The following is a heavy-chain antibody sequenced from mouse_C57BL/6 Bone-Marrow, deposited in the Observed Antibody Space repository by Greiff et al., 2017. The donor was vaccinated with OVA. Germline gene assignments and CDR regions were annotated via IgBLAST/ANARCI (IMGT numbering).Heavy chain of an antibody. Sequence: VQLQQSGPELVKPGASVKMSCKASGYTFTDYNMHWVKQSHGKSLEWIGYINPNNGGTSYNQKFKGKATLTVNKSSSTAYMELRSLTSEESAVYYCARRDMDTTVVAAPMDYWGQGTSVTVSS. V-gene: IGHV1-22*01. D-gene: IGHD1-1*01. CDR3: ARRDMDTTVVAAPMDY. J-gene: IGHJ4*01. CDR2: INPNNGGT. CDR1: GYTFTDYN.